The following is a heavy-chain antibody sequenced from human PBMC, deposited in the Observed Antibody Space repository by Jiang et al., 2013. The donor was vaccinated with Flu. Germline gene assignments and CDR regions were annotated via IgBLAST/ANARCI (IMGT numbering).Heavy chain of an antibody. Sequence: SGAEVKKPGSSVKVSSKASGGTFSSYAISWVRQAPGQGLEWMGRIIPILGIANYAQKFQGRVTITADKSTSTAYMELSSLRSEDTAVYYCAREMATTYYYYGMDVWGKGTTVTVSS. CDR2: IIPILGIA. CDR1: GGTFSSYA. V-gene: IGHV1-69*04. CDR3: AREMATTYYYYGMDV. J-gene: IGHJ6*04. D-gene: IGHD5-24*01.